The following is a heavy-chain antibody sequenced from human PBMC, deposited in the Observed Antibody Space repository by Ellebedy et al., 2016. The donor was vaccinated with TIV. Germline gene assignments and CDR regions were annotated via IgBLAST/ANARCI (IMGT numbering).Heavy chain of an antibody. D-gene: IGHD3-10*01. J-gene: IGHJ6*02. CDR2: INQNSGGT. CDR1: GYTFTACY. Sequence: AASVKVSCKASGYTFTACYLHWVLQPPGQGLEWMGWINQNSGGTNFAQRFQDRVTMTRDNSITTVYMDLSRLKSDDTSVYYCSRERDASMASYYYHGLGFWGQGTTVTVSS. CDR3: SRERDASMASYYYHGLGF. V-gene: IGHV1-2*02.